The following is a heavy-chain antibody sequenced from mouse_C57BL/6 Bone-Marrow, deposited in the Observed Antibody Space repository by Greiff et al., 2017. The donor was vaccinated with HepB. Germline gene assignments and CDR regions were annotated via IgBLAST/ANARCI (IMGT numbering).Heavy chain of an antibody. J-gene: IGHJ4*01. D-gene: IGHD3-2*02. V-gene: IGHV5-12*01. Sequence: EVKLLESGAGLVQPGASLKLSCAASGFTFSDYYMYWVRQTPEKRLEWVAYISNGGGSTYYPDTVKGRFTISRDNAKNTLYLQLSRLKSEDTAMYSCTRHEAGQATRAMDYWGQGTSVTVSS. CDR3: TRHEAGQATRAMDY. CDR1: GFTFSDYY. CDR2: ISNGGGST.